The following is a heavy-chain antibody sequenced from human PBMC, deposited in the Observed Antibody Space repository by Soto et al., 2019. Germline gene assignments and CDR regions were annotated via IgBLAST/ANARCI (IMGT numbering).Heavy chain of an antibody. CDR2: ISSSGSTI. CDR1: GFAFSTYT. V-gene: IGHV3-48*02. Sequence: EVQLVESGGGLVQPGGSLRLSCVVSGFAFSTYTMNWVRQAPGKGLEWVSYISSSGSTIYYADSVKGRFTISRDNAKNSLFLKMNSLRDEDMAVYYCARASPFDYWGQGTLVSVSS. J-gene: IGHJ4*02. CDR3: ARASPFDY.